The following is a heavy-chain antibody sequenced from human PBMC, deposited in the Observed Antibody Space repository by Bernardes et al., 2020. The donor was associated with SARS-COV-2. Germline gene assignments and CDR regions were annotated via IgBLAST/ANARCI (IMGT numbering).Heavy chain of an antibody. J-gene: IGHJ4*02. Sequence: SETLSLTCTVSGGSISSWLYYWVWIRQPPGKALEWVGTVFHSGSVDYNPSPKSRVTISVDTSKDQFSLKLSSVTAADTAMYFCARNYGSGSYYDYWGQGTLVTVSS. V-gene: IGHV4-39*01. CDR3: ARNYGSGSYYDY. CDR2: VFHSGSV. CDR1: GGSISSWLYY. D-gene: IGHD3-10*01.